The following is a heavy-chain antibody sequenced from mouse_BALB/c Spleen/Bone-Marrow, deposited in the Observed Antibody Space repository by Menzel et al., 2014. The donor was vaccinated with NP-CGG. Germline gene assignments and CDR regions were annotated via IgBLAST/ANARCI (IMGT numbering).Heavy chain of an antibody. Sequence: EVKVEESGPGLVKPSQSLSLTCTVTGYSITSDYAWNWIRQFPGNKLEWMGYINYSGTTHYNPSLKSRISITRDTSMNQFFLHLNSVTPEDTATYYCATLYGNYGWYFGVWGAGTTVTVSS. CDR2: INYSGTT. CDR1: GYSITSDYA. CDR3: ATLYGNYGWYFGV. D-gene: IGHD2-1*01. V-gene: IGHV3-2*02. J-gene: IGHJ1*01.